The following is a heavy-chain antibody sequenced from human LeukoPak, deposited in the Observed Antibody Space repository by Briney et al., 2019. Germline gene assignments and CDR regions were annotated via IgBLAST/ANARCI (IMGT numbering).Heavy chain of an antibody. CDR2: IYYSGST. D-gene: IGHD5-18*01. CDR3: ARPDQRGYSYGYSAFDI. Sequence: SETLSLTCTVSGGSITSGNYYWGWIRQPPGKGLEWIGSIYYSGSTYYNPSLKSRVTIFIDTSKNQFTLKLLSVTAADTAVYYCARPDQRGYSYGYSAFDIWGQGTMVTVSS. J-gene: IGHJ3*02. CDR1: GGSITSGNYY. V-gene: IGHV4-39*01.